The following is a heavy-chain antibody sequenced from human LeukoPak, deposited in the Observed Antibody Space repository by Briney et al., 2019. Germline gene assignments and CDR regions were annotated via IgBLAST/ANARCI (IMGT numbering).Heavy chain of an antibody. Sequence: PGGSLRLSCAGSGFTFSNYNMNWVRQAPGKGLEWIAYISSNSGTIYYTDSVKGRFTISRDNAKNSLYLQMNSLGAEDTAVYYCARVDNMIRGVIIGYFDYWGQGTLVTVSS. D-gene: IGHD3-10*01. CDR3: ARVDNMIRGVIIGYFDY. V-gene: IGHV3-48*01. CDR2: ISSNSGTI. CDR1: GFTFSNYN. J-gene: IGHJ4*02.